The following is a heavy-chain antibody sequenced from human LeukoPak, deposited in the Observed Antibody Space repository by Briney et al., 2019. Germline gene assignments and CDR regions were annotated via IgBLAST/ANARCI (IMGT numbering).Heavy chain of an antibody. CDR2: ISSSGSDT. Sequence: GGSLRLSCAASGFTFNTYAMTWVRQAPGKGLYWVSYISSSGSDTKYADSVKGRFTISRDNTKKSMYLQMNSLRAEDTAVYYCARDLGYCSSTRCYDAFDIWGQGTMVIVSS. CDR1: GFTFNTYA. D-gene: IGHD2-2*01. J-gene: IGHJ3*02. V-gene: IGHV3-11*05. CDR3: ARDLGYCSSTRCYDAFDI.